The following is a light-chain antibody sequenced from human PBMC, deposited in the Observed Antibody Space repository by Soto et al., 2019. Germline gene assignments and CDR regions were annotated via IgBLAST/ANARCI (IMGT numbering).Light chain of an antibody. CDR2: EVS. V-gene: IGLV2-8*01. J-gene: IGLJ1*01. Sequence: QSALTQPPSASGSPGQSVTISCTGTSGDVGGYTYVSWYQQHPGKAPKLIIYEVSQRPSGVPNRFSGSKSGNTASLTVSGLQAEYEANYYCCSYAGSNILVFGTGTKLTVL. CDR1: SGDVGGYTY. CDR3: CSYAGSNILV.